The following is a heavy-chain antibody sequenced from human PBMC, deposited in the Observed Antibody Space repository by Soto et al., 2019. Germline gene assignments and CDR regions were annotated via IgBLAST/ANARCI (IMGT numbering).Heavy chain of an antibody. CDR3: ARAVDVADLFAY. V-gene: IGHV3-21*01. D-gene: IGHD6-19*01. CDR1: GFTFNKYS. CDR2: ISISDDYI. Sequence: GGSLRLSCGASGFTFNKYSMNWVRQAPGKGLEWVSSISISDDYIYYADSVKGRFTISRDNAKNSLYLQMNSLRAEDTAVYYCARAVDVADLFAYWGPGTLVTVSS. J-gene: IGHJ4*02.